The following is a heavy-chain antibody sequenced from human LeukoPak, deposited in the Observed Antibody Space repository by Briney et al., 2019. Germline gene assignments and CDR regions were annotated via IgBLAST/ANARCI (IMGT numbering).Heavy chain of an antibody. V-gene: IGHV1-2*02. J-gene: IGHJ4*02. CDR2: INPDSGVT. D-gene: IGHD1-14*01. Sequence: ASVKVSCKASGYTFTGYYMHWVRQAPGQGLEWMRWINPDSGVTHYAQSFQGRVTMTRDTSISTAYMELSRLRSDDTAVYYCARSRNNHFDYWGQGTLVTVSS. CDR3: ARSRNNHFDY. CDR1: GYTFTGYY.